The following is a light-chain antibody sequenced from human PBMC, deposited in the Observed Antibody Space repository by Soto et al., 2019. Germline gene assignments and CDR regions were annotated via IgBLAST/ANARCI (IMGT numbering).Light chain of an antibody. CDR3: QLRKTKPPIT. CDR1: QSVRTY. Sequence: EIVLTQSPVTLSLSPGERATLSCRASQSVRTYLAWYQVKPGQAPRLLIYDASRRASGVPARFSDSGSGTEFSLTLSSLEPGHTALYKYQLRKTKPPITFGQGTRLLIK. V-gene: IGKV3-11*01. CDR2: DAS. J-gene: IGKJ5*01.